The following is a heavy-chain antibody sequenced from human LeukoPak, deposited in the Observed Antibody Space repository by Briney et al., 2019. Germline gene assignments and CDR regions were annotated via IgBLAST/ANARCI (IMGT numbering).Heavy chain of an antibody. CDR3: ATYSSSWYCFDY. D-gene: IGHD6-13*01. CDR1: GLTFSIYA. J-gene: IGHJ4*02. CDR2: IIGSGGST. Sequence: GGSLRLSCAPSGLTFSIYAMRCVRRARGEGREWVTAIIGSGGSTYYADSVKGRFTISRDNSKNTLYLQMNSLRGEDTAVYYCATYSSSWYCFDYWGQGTLVTVSS. V-gene: IGHV3-23*01.